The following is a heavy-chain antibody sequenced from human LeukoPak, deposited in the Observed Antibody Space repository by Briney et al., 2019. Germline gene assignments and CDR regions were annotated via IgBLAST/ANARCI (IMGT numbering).Heavy chain of an antibody. D-gene: IGHD6-19*01. CDR3: ARGYSSGWYP. Sequence: GGSLRLSCAASGFTLSSYDMHWVRQATGKGLEWVSAIGTAGDTYYPGSVKCRFTISRENAKNSLYLQMNNLRAEDTAVYYCARGYSSGWYPWGQGTLVTVSS. V-gene: IGHV3-13*01. CDR1: GFTLSSYD. CDR2: IGTAGDT. J-gene: IGHJ5*02.